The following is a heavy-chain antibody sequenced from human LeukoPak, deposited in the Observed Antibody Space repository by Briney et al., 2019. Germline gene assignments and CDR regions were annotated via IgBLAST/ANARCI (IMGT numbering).Heavy chain of an antibody. D-gene: IGHD6-6*01. CDR2: ISSRSSYI. V-gene: IGHV3-21*01. Sequence: PGGSLRLSCAASGFTFSSYSMNWVRQVPGKGLEWVSSISSRSSYIYYADSVKGRFTISRDNAKNSLYLQMNSLRAEDTAVYYCARDKSSSSTYRWFDPWGQGTLVTVSS. CDR3: ARDKSSSSTYRWFDP. CDR1: GFTFSSYS. J-gene: IGHJ5*02.